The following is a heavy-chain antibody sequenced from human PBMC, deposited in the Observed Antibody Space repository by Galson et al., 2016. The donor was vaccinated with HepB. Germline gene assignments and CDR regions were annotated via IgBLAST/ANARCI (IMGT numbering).Heavy chain of an antibody. CDR3: ARGDYSTSFDP. J-gene: IGHJ5*02. D-gene: IGHD6-13*01. V-gene: IGHV1-18*04. CDR2: ISAYNGNT. Sequence: SVKVSCKASGYIFTNYGITWVRQAPGQGLEWMGWISAYNGNTNYAEKLQDRVTMTTDTSTSTAYMELRSLRSDDTAVYYCARGDYSTSFDPWGQGTLVTVSS. CDR1: GYIFTNYG.